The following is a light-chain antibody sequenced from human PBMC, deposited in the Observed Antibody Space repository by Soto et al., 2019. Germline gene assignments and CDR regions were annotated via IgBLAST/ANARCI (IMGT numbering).Light chain of an antibody. Sequence: EIVLTQSPGTLSLSPGERATLSSRASQSVSSSYLAWYQQKPGQAPRLLIYGASSSATGIQHRFSGSGSATEFTHTISRLGNEDFAVSYRQQYDISPGCILGEETDPEIK. CDR2: GAS. CDR3: QQYDISPGCI. CDR1: QSVSSSY. V-gene: IGKV3-20*01. J-gene: IGKJ2*02.